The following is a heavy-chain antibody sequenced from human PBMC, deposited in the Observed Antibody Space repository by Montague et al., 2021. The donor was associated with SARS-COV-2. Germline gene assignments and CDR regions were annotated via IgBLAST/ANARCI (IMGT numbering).Heavy chain of an antibody. J-gene: IGHJ4*02. CDR3: AKRGVLLWFGGAFDY. V-gene: IGHV3-23*01. D-gene: IGHD3-10*01. CDR1: GFTFSSYA. Sequence: SLRLSCAAPGFTFSSYAMSWVRQAPGKGLEWVSAISGSGGSTYYADSVKGRFTISRDNSKNTLYLQMNSLRAEDTAVYYCAKRGVLLWFGGAFDYWGQGTLVTVSS. CDR2: ISGSGGST.